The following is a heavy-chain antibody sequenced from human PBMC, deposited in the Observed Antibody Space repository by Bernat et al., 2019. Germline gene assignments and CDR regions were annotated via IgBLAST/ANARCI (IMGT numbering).Heavy chain of an antibody. D-gene: IGHD6-13*01. J-gene: IGHJ4*02. CDR1: GFTVSSNY. Sequence: EVQLVETGGGLIQPGGSLRLSCAASGFTVSSNYMSWVRQAPGKGLEWVSVIYSGGSTYYAESVKGRFTISRDNSKNTLYLQMNSLRAEDMAVYYCARDSQQLATVYWGQGTLVTVSS. V-gene: IGHV3-53*02. CDR2: IYSGGST. CDR3: ARDSQQLATVY.